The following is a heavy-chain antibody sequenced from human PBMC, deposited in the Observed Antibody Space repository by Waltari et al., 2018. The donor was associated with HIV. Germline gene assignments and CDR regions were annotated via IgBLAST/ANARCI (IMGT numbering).Heavy chain of an antibody. J-gene: IGHJ5*02. Sequence: QVQLQESGPGLVKPSETLSLTCSVSGGSFISYHWTWIRQPQGKGLEWIGYIHYTGRTNCNTSLKSRVTIAVDTSKNQFSLRLRSVTAADTAVYYCARGLFGVGSNWFDPWGQGILVTVSS. CDR2: IHYTGRT. V-gene: IGHV4-59*01. CDR1: GGSFISYH. D-gene: IGHD3-3*01. CDR3: ARGLFGVGSNWFDP.